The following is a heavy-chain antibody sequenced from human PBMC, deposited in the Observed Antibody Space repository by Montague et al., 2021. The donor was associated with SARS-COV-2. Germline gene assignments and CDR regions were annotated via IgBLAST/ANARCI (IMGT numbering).Heavy chain of an antibody. CDR2: ISSDTLHT. CDR1: GFTFSRNS. Sequence: SLRLSCATSGFTFSRNSMNWVRQAPGKGLEWVSTISSDTLHTFYADSVKGRFTISRDNAKNELYLQMNSLRAEDMAVYYCARGGEIDGWAPFGHWGQGTLVTVSS. D-gene: IGHD5-24*01. J-gene: IGHJ4*02. V-gene: IGHV3-21*01. CDR3: ARGGEIDGWAPFGH.